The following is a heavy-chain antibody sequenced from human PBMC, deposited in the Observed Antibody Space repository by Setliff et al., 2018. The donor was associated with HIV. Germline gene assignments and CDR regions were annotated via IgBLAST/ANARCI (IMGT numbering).Heavy chain of an antibody. V-gene: IGHV4-61*09. Sequence: KPSETLSLTCTVSGGSISSGDYYWGWIRQPAGKELEWIGHIYTSETTNYNPSLKSRVTISLDTSNNHFSLKLRSVTATDTAVYYCARVVAATHYYYYYMDVWGKGTTVTAP. J-gene: IGHJ6*03. D-gene: IGHD2-15*01. CDR2: IYTSETT. CDR3: ARVVAATHYYYYYMDV. CDR1: GGSISSGDYY.